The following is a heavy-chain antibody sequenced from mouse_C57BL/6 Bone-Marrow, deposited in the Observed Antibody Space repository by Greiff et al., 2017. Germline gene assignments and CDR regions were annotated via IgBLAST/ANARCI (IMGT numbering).Heavy chain of an antibody. V-gene: IGHV7-1*01. J-gene: IGHJ4*01. D-gene: IGHD2-1*01. CDR3: ARDYGNPYYYAMDY. Sequence: EVNVVESGGGLVQSGRSLRLSCATSGFTFSDFYMEWVRQAPGKGLEWIAASRNKANDYTTEYSASVKGRFIVSRDTSQSILYLQMNALRAEDTAIYYCARDYGNPYYYAMDYWGQGTSVTVSS. CDR2: SRNKANDYTT. CDR1: GFTFSDFY.